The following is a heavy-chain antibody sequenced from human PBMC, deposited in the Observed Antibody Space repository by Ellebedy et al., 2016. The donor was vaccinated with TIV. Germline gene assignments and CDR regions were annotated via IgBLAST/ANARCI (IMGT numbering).Heavy chain of an antibody. CDR2: ISTYNGNT. J-gene: IGHJ4*03. V-gene: IGHV1-18*01. CDR1: GYTFTSYG. D-gene: IGHD2-15*01. Sequence: ASVKVSCXASGYTFTSYGISWMRQAPGQGLEWMGWISTYNGNTNYAQKFQGRVTMTIDTSTSTAYMEVRSLRSDDTAVFFCARGSGSHSFDYWGQGTTVTVSS. CDR3: ARGSGSHSFDY.